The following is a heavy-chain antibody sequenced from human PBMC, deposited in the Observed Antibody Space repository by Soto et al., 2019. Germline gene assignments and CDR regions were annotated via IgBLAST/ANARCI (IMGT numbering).Heavy chain of an antibody. J-gene: IGHJ5*01. Sequence: QVQLQQWGAGLLKPSETLSLTCAVYGGSFSGSYWNWIRQPPGKGLEWIGEINHNTNTIYNPSLTRRVTTSVDTSKNHFSLKLTSVPAADTAVYFCARGETLCRGRFDSWGKGTLVTVSS. CDR2: INHNTNT. CDR3: ARGETLCRGRFDS. CDR1: GGSFSGSY. V-gene: IGHV4-34*01. D-gene: IGHD2-21*01.